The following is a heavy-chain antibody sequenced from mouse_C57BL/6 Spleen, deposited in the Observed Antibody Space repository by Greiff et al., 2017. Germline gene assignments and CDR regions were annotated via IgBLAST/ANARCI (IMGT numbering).Heavy chain of an antibody. CDR3: ARGWDVERYFDV. Sequence: QVQLQQPGAELVKPGASVKLSCKASGYTFTSYWMHWVKQRPGQGLEWIGMIHPNSGSTNYNEKFKSKATLTVDKSSSTAYMQLSSLTSEDSAVYYCARGWDVERYFDVWGTGTTVTVSS. D-gene: IGHD4-1*01. CDR2: IHPNSGST. J-gene: IGHJ1*03. V-gene: IGHV1-64*01. CDR1: GYTFTSYW.